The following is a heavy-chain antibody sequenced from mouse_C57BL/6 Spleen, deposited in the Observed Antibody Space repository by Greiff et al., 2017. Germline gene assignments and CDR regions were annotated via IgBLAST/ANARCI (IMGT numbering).Heavy chain of an antibody. CDR1: GYAFSSSW. J-gene: IGHJ4*01. CDR2: IYPGDGDT. CDR3: ARRRTGPYAMDY. D-gene: IGHD4-1*01. Sequence: VQLVESGPELVKPGASVKISCKASGYAFSSSWMNWVKQRPGKGLEWIGRIYPGDGDTKYNGKLKGKATLTADKSSSTAYMQLSSLTSEDSAVYFCARRRTGPYAMDYWGQGTSVTVSS. V-gene: IGHV1-82*01.